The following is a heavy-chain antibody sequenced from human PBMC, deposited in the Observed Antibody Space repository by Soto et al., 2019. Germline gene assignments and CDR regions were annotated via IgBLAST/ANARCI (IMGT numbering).Heavy chain of an antibody. CDR2: IYYSGST. J-gene: IGHJ4*02. V-gene: IGHV4-39*01. CDR3: ARHRGSYGGEYYFDY. D-gene: IGHD5-18*01. Sequence: SETLSLTCTFSAYSISSSSYFWGWIRQPPGKGLEWIGTIYYSGSTSYNPSLKSRVTISLDTSKNQFSLRLTSVTAADTAVYHCARHRGSYGGEYYFDYWGQGTLVTVSS. CDR1: AYSISSSSYF.